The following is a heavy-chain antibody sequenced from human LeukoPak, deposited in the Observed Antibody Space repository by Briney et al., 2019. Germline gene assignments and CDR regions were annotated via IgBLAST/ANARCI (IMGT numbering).Heavy chain of an antibody. J-gene: IGHJ4*02. V-gene: IGHV3-33*08. CDR1: GFKFSTFA. D-gene: IGHD6-13*01. CDR2: IRFDESHR. CDR3: ARWDIPTADIDY. Sequence: GGFLRLSCAASGFKFSTFAMHWVRQAPGKGLEWVAVIRFDESHRYYADSVKGRFTISRDNSKNTLFLQMNSLRAEDTALYYCARWDIPTADIDYWGQGTLVTVSS.